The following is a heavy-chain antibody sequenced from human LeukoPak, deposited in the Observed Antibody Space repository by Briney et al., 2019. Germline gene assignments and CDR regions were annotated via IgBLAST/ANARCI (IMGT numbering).Heavy chain of an antibody. CDR1: VFTFSSYA. CDR3: AKKIGGVYAFDV. J-gene: IGHJ3*01. V-gene: IGHV3-23*01. Sequence: GGSLRVSRMASVFTFSSYAMNWVRQAPGKGLEWVSLLTSGGSTYYADSVKGRFTISRDNSKDTLYLQMNSLRAEDTAVYYCAKKIGGVYAFDVWGQGTMVTVSS. D-gene: IGHD3-16*01. CDR2: LTSGGST.